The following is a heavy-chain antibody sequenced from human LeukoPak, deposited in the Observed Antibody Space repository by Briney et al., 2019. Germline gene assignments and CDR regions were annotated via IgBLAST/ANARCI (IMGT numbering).Heavy chain of an antibody. D-gene: IGHD2-2*01. CDR2: ITNNNNYI. CDR3: AKDPDFEYQLLGAGNWFDP. Sequence: PGGSLRLSCAASGFTFSSYAMSWVRQAPGKGLEWVSSITNNNNYIYYADSLKGRFTISRDNSKNTLYLQMNSLRAEDTAVYYCAKDPDFEYQLLGAGNWFDPWGQGTLVTVSS. V-gene: IGHV3-21*01. CDR1: GFTFSSYA. J-gene: IGHJ5*02.